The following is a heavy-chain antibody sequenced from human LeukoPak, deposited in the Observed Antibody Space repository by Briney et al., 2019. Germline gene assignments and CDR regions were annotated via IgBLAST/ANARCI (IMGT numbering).Heavy chain of an antibody. J-gene: IGHJ4*02. CDR3: AGEGLDY. Sequence: RAASVKVSCKASGYTFTNYDINWVRQATGRGLEWMGYMNPNSGNTGYAQKFQDRVTITSETSISTAYMELSSLRSDDTAVYYCAGEGLDYWGQGTLVTVSS. CDR1: GYTFTNYD. V-gene: IGHV1-8*03. CDR2: MNPNSGNT.